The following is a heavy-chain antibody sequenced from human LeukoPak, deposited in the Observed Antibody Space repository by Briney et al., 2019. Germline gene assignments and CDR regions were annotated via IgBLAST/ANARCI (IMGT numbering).Heavy chain of an antibody. V-gene: IGHV4-34*01. J-gene: IGHJ6*03. CDR3: ARKATYCSSTSCYENYYYYMDV. CDR2: INHSGST. D-gene: IGHD2-2*01. Sequence: NPSETLSLTCAVYGGSFSGYYWSWIRQPPGKGLEWIGEINHSGSTNYNPSLKSRVTISVDTSKNQFSLKLSSVTAADTAVYYCARKATYCSSTSCYENYYYYMDVWGKGTTVTVS. CDR1: GGSFSGYY.